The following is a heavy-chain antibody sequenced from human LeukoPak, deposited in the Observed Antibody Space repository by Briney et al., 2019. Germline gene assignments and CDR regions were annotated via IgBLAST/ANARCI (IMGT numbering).Heavy chain of an antibody. CDR1: GGSFSGYY. J-gene: IGHJ4*02. CDR2: INHSGST. CDR3: ASNPPGYCSGGSCPGY. D-gene: IGHD2-15*01. Sequence: SETLSLTCAVYGGSFSGYYWSWIRQPPGKGLEWIGEINHSGSTNYNPSLKSRVTISVDTSKNQFSLKLSSVTAADTAVYYCASNPPGYCSGGSCPGYWGQGTLVTVSS. V-gene: IGHV4-34*01.